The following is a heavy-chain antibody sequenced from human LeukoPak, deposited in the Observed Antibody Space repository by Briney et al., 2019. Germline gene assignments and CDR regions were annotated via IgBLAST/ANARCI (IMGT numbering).Heavy chain of an antibody. Sequence: GGSLRLSCATSGFSFTDYPMNWVRQAPGKGLEWISNIRTTAEGAKYAYYADSVKGRVTISRDDGKNTLYLHMNSLKDDDTAVYYCATDQRYAFDYWGQGILVTVSS. J-gene: IGHJ4*02. CDR1: GFSFTDYP. D-gene: IGHD3-9*01. CDR2: IRTTAEGAKYA. CDR3: ATDQRYAFDY. V-gene: IGHV3-48*02.